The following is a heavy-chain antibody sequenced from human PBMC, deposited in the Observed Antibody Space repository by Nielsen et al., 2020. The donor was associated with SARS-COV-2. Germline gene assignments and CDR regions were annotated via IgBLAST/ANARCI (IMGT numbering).Heavy chain of an antibody. V-gene: IGHV7-4-1*01. CDR2: IDTNIGKP. D-gene: IGHD3-10*01. CDR1: GYSFSRYP. J-gene: IGHJ6*02. CDR3: ARENSGPGGTASYGMDL. Sequence: ASVKVSCKASGYSFSRYPMNWVRQAPGQGLEWMGWIDTNIGKPTPAQGFTGRFVFSSDTSVSTASLQIGTLRAEDTAVYYCARENSGPGGTASYGMDLWGQGTTVTVSS.